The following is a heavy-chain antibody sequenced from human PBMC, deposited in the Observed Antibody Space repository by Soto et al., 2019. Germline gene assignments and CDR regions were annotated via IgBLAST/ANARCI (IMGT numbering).Heavy chain of an antibody. CDR3: ARDVAHCSSTSCYAGDWFDP. V-gene: IGHV1-3*01. J-gene: IGHJ5*02. Sequence: GASVKVSCKASGYTFTSYAMHWVRQAPGQRLEWMGWINAGNGNTKYSQKFQGRVTITRDTSASTAYMELSSLRSEDTAVYYCARDVAHCSSTSCYAGDWFDPWGQGTLVTVSS. CDR1: GYTFTSYA. D-gene: IGHD2-2*01. CDR2: INAGNGNT.